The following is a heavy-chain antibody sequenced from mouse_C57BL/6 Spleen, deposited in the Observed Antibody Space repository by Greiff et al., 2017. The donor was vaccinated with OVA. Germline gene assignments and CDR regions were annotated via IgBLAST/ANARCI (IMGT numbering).Heavy chain of an antibody. J-gene: IGHJ1*03. D-gene: IGHD2-4*01. Sequence: QVQLQQPGAELVRPGSSVKLSCKASGYTFTSYWMHWVKQRPIQGLEWIGNIDPSDSETHYNQKFKDKATLTVDKSSSTAYMQLSSLTSEDSAVYYCARRAYDYGHWYFDVWGTGTTVTVSS. CDR1: GYTFTSYW. V-gene: IGHV1-52*01. CDR3: ARRAYDYGHWYFDV. CDR2: IDPSDSET.